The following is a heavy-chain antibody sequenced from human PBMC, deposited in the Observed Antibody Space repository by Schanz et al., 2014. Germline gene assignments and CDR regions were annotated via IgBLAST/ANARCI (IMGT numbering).Heavy chain of an antibody. CDR1: GFTFNDHW. V-gene: IGHV3-30*03. J-gene: IGHJ3*01. Sequence: VQVVESGGGLVQPGGSLRLSCAASGFTFNDHWMSWVRQPPGKGLEWVAIISYHGENVLYSDSARGRFTISKDRFKGTLYLEMHSLRSEDTAVYYCTRDRGALVTHNDALNLWGQGTMVSVSS. D-gene: IGHD2-8*02. CDR3: TRDRGALVTHNDALNL. CDR2: ISYHGENV.